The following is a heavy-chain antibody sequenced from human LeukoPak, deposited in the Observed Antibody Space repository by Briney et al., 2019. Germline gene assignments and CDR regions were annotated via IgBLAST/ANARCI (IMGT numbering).Heavy chain of an antibody. CDR1: GGSIRSYY. D-gene: IGHD5-24*01. V-gene: IGHV4-4*07. J-gene: IGHJ4*02. CDR2: IYTSGST. Sequence: PSETLSLTCTVSGGSIRSYYWNWIRQPAGKGLEWIGRIYTSGSTNYNPSLKSRVTMSVDTPKNQFSLKPSSVTAADTAVYYCARYGYGNYFFDYWGQGILLTVSS. CDR3: ARYGYGNYFFDY.